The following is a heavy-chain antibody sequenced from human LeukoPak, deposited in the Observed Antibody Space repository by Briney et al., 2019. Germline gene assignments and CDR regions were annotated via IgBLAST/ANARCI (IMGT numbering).Heavy chain of an antibody. CDR2: ISPYDGNK. V-gene: IGHV1-18*01. CDR3: ARVTSVTRSPWSWGPKRIGQEVNWFDP. Sequence: ASVTVSFTASGYTFTDYHITWVRLAPGLGLELLGRISPYDGNKNYPQKFQGRVSMTTDRSTRTAYMDLRSLGPDDTAMYYCARVTSVTRSPWSWGPKRIGQEVNWFDPWGQGTLVIVSA. J-gene: IGHJ5*02. D-gene: IGHD4-17*01. CDR1: GYTFTDYH.